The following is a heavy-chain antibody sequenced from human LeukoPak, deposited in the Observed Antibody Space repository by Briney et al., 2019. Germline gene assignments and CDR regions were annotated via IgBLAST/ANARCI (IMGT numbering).Heavy chain of an antibody. CDR2: ISYDGSDK. J-gene: IGHJ4*02. Sequence: PGGSLRLSCAASGFTFSKYGMHWVRQAPGEGLEWVAVISYDGSDKYYADPVKGRFTISRDNSKNTLYLQMNTLRPEDTAVYYCAKGGGHCSSTRCYGDYWGQGTLVTVSS. D-gene: IGHD2-2*01. CDR3: AKGGGHCSSTRCYGDY. V-gene: IGHV3-30*18. CDR1: GFTFSKYG.